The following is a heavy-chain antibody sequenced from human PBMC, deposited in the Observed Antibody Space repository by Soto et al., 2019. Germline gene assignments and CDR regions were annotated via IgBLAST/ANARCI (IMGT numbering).Heavy chain of an antibody. CDR3: ARGALYYDILTGYYTLYYFDY. CDR1: GFTFSSYG. CDR2: IWYDGSNK. D-gene: IGHD3-9*01. V-gene: IGHV3-33*01. Sequence: QVQLVESGGGVVQPGRSLRLSCAASGFTFSSYGMHWVRQAPGKGLAWVAVIWYDGSNKYYADSVKGRFTISRDNSKNTLYLQMNSLRAEDTAVYYCARGALYYDILTGYYTLYYFDYWGQGTLVTVSS. J-gene: IGHJ4*02.